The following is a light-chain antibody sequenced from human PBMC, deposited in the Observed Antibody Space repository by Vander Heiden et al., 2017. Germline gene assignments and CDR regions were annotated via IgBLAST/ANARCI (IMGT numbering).Light chain of an antibody. Sequence: DIQMTQSPSTLPASVGDRVSITCRASQTISNHLNWYQQKAGEAPKLLIYTATSLQSGVPSRFSGSGSGTDFTLTISSLQPEDFATYYCQQSYSTLLTFGEGTKVEIK. CDR2: TAT. V-gene: IGKV1-39*01. J-gene: IGKJ4*01. CDR3: QQSYSTLLT. CDR1: QTISNH.